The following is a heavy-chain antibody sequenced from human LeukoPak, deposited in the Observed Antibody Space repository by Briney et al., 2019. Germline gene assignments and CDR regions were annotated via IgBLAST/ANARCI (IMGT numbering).Heavy chain of an antibody. V-gene: IGHV5-51*01. CDR2: IYPGDSDT. J-gene: IGHJ4*02. CDR1: GYSFTNYW. D-gene: IGHD3-22*01. CDR3: ASTYDSSGYYDY. Sequence: GESLKISCKGSGYSFTNYWIDWVRQMPGKGLEWMGIIYPGDSDTRYSPSFRGQVTISADKSISTAYLQWSSLKASDTAMYYCASTYDSSGYYDYWGQGTLVTVSS.